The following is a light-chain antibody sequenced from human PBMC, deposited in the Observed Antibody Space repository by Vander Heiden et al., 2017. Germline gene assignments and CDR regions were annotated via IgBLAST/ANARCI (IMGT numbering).Light chain of an antibody. CDR3: SSYSTSNTRVI. CDR2: AVT. V-gene: IGLV2-14*03. CDR1: SSDIGGSKF. Sequence: QSALSQPASMSGSSGQSITISCTGSSSDIGGSKFVSWYQQHPGEAPKLLMFAVTDRPSGVSNRFSGSKSDNTASLTISGLQPEDEGDYFCSSYSTSNTRVIFGGGTRLTVL. J-gene: IGLJ2*01.